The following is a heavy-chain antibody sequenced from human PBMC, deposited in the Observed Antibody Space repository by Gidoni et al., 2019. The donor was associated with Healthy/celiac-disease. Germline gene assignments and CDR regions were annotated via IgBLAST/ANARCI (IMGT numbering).Heavy chain of an antibody. V-gene: IGHV1-2*02. CDR2: INPNSGGT. CDR1: GYTFTGYY. J-gene: IGHJ4*02. D-gene: IGHD6-19*01. Sequence: QVQLVQSGAEVKKPGASVKVSCKASGYTFTGYYMHWVRQAPGQGLEWMGWINPNSGGTNYAQKFQGRVTMTRDTSISTAYMELSRLRSDDTAVYYCARGRGSIAVADTLFDYWGQGTLVTVSS. CDR3: ARGRGSIAVADTLFDY.